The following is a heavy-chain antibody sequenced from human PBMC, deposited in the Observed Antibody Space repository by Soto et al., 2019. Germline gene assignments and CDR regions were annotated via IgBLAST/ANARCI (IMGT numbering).Heavy chain of an antibody. CDR2: TYYRSNWYY. CDR3: ARPYSGSYYGAFDI. Sequence: SQTLSLTCAISGDSISSNSAAWNWIRQSPSRGLEWLGRTYYRSNWYYDYAVSVKSRITINPDTSKNQFSLQLNSVTPEDTAVYYCARPYSGSYYGAFDIWGQGTMVTVS. J-gene: IGHJ3*02. V-gene: IGHV6-1*01. CDR1: GDSISSNSAA. D-gene: IGHD1-26*01.